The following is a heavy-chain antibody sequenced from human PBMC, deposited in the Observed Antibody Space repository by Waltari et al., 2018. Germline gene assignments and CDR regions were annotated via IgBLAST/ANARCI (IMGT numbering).Heavy chain of an antibody. D-gene: IGHD6-13*01. CDR3: AKGGAAAGTPSYYYYGMDV. CDR2: ISGSGGST. CDR1: GFTFSSYA. Sequence: EVQLLESGGGLVQPGGSLRLSCAASGFTFSSYAMSWVRQAPGKGLEWVSAISGSGGSTYYADSVKGRFTISRDNSKNTLYLQMNSLRAEDTAVYYCAKGGAAAGTPSYYYYGMDVWGQGTTVTVSS. V-gene: IGHV3-23*01. J-gene: IGHJ6*02.